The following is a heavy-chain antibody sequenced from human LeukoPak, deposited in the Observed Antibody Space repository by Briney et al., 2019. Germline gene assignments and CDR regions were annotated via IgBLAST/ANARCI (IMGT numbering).Heavy chain of an antibody. CDR3: TTRRPDAFDI. CDR1: GFTFSGAW. Sequence: PGGSLRLSCTASGFTFSGAWMTWVRQASGKGLEWVGRIRSKANSYATAYAASVKGRFTISRGDSKNTAYLQMNSLKTEDTAVYYCTTRRPDAFDIWGQGTMVTVSS. CDR2: IRSKANSYAT. V-gene: IGHV3-73*01. J-gene: IGHJ3*02.